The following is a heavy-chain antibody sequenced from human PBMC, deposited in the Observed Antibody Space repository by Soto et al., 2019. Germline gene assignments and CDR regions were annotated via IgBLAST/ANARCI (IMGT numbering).Heavy chain of an antibody. V-gene: IGHV4-34*01. D-gene: IGHD6-19*01. CDR1: GGSFSGYY. CDR3: ARGAVAGNFDY. Sequence: SETLSLTCAVYGGSFSGYYWSWIRQPPGKGLEWIGEINHSGSTNYNPSLKSRVTISVDTSKNQFSLKLSSVTAADTAVDYCARGAVAGNFDYWGRGTLVTLSS. CDR2: INHSGST. J-gene: IGHJ4*02.